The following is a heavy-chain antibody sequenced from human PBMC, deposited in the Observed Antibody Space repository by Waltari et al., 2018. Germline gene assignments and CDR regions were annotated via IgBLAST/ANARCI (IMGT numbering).Heavy chain of an antibody. Sequence: EVQLVTSGGGLVQPGRSLRLACVGSGVRFDDYAMYWVRQRPGKGLEWLSGIGWNSGAIGYAYSVRGRFSTYRDNARKSLYLQMGRLRPEDTALYYCVKGGWGFGAFYEQHWGQGIQVTVSS. CDR1: GVRFDDYA. D-gene: IGHD3-10*01. CDR2: IGWNSGAI. CDR3: VKGGWGFGAFYEQH. J-gene: IGHJ4*02. V-gene: IGHV3-9*01.